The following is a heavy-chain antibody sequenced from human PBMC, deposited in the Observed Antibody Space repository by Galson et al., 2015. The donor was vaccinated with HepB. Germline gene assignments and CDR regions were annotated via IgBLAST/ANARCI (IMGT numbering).Heavy chain of an antibody. CDR1: GDSVSNNNAA. CDR2: TYYRAKWYS. Sequence: CAISGDSVSNNNAAWYWIRQPPSRGLEWLGRTYYRAKWYSDYAVSVRGRVTIHPDTSNNQFSLELSSVTAADTAMYYCGRQTHHQNPMDVWGQGTTVTVS. J-gene: IGHJ6*02. D-gene: IGHD1-14*01. V-gene: IGHV6-1*01. CDR3: GRQTHHQNPMDV.